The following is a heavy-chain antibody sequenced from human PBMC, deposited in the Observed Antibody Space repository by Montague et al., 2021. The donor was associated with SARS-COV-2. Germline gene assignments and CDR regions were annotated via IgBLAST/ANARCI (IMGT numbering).Heavy chain of an antibody. CDR1: GGSINSIHY. CDR3: ARRKERGTYWNFDN. CDR2: IYYTGDT. V-gene: IGHV4-39*01. Sequence: SETLSLTCNVSGGSINSIHYCGWIRQPPGKGLEWIGTIYYTGDTYYNPSLRSRVTITVDTSSDQLSLRVTSVTAADTAVYYCARRKERGTYWNFDNWGQGTLVTVSS. J-gene: IGHJ4*02. D-gene: IGHD1-1*01.